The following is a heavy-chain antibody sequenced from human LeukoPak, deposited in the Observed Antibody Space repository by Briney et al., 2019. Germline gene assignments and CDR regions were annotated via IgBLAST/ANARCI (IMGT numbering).Heavy chain of an antibody. CDR2: ISTTSSTI. Sequence: GGSLRLSCAASGFTFSDYYMSWVRQAPGKGLEWVSYISTTSSTIYYADSVKGRFTISRDNAKNSLYLQMNSLRDEDTAVYYCASQKGGPNYWGQGTQVTVSS. V-gene: IGHV3-11*04. CDR3: ASQKGGPNY. D-gene: IGHD1-26*01. J-gene: IGHJ4*02. CDR1: GFTFSDYY.